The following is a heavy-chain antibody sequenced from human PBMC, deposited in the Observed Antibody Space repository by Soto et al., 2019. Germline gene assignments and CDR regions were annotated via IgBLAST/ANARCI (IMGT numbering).Heavy chain of an antibody. CDR1: GGTFSSYT. D-gene: IGHD3-10*01. V-gene: IGHV1-69*02. Sequence: SVKVSCKASGGTFSSYTISWVRQAPGQGLEWMGRIIPILGIANYAQKFQGRVTITADKSTSTAYMELSSLRSEDTAVYYCAINQKYYYGSGSPNWFDPWGQGPLVNVSS. CDR2: IIPILGIA. J-gene: IGHJ5*02. CDR3: AINQKYYYGSGSPNWFDP.